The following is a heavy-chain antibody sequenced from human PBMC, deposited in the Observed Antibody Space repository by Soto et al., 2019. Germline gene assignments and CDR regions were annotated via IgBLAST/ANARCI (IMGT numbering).Heavy chain of an antibody. J-gene: IGHJ3*02. V-gene: IGHV4-59*01. Sequence: PSETLSLTCTVSGGSISSYYWSWIRQPPGKGLEWIGYIYYSGSTNYNPSLKSRVTISVDTSKDQFSLKLSSVTAADTAVYYCAKNYGNAFDIWGQGTMVTVS. CDR3: AKNYGNAFDI. D-gene: IGHD3-10*01. CDR2: IYYSGST. CDR1: GGSISSYY.